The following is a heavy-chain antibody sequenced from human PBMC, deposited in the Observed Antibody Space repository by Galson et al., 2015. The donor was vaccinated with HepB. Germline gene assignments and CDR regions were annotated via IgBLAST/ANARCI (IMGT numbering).Heavy chain of an antibody. CDR3: ARDSGYAKNVCTHFDY. V-gene: IGHV1-2*04. J-gene: IGHJ4*02. CDR1: GYTFTGYY. Sequence: SVKVSCKASGYTFTGYYMHWVRQAPGQGLEWMGWINPNSGGTNYAQKFQGWVTMTRDTSISTAYMELSRLRSDDTAVYYCARDSGYAKNVCTHFDYWGQGTLVTVSS. CDR2: INPNSGGT. D-gene: IGHD5-12*01.